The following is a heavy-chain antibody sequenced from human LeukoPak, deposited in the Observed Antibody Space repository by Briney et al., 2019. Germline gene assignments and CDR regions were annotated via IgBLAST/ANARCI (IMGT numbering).Heavy chain of an antibody. D-gene: IGHD2-15*01. J-gene: IGHJ6*02. CDR3: ARDIVVVVAATPGYYYYGMDV. CDR2: ISGSGDST. CDR1: GFTFSSYA. V-gene: IGHV3-23*01. Sequence: PGGSLRLSCAASGFTFSSYAMSWVRQAPGKGLEWVSAISGSGDSTYYADSVKGRFTISRDNSKNTLYLQMNSLRAEDTAVYYCARDIVVVVAATPGYYYYGMDVWGQGTTVTVSS.